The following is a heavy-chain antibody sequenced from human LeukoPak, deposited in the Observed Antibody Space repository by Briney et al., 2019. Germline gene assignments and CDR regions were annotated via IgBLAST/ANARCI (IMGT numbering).Heavy chain of an antibody. J-gene: IGHJ5*02. CDR2: INHSGST. V-gene: IGHV4-34*01. Sequence: SETLSLTCAVYGGSFSGYYWSWIRQPPGKGLEWIGEINHSGSTNYNPSLKSRVTISVDKSKNQFSLKLSSVTAADTAVYYCAGDGVGYSGYEGALLHYNWFDPWGQGTLVTVSS. CDR3: AGDGVGYSGYEGALLHYNWFDP. D-gene: IGHD5-12*01. CDR1: GGSFSGYY.